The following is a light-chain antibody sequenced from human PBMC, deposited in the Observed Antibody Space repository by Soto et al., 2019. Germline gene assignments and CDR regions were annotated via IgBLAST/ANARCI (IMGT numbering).Light chain of an antibody. J-gene: IGKJ2*01. CDR2: GAS. CDR3: QQRSNWPPT. Sequence: EIVLTQSPGTLSLSPGERATLSCRASQSLSSSYLAWYQQKPGQAPRLLIYGASSRATGIPDRFSGSRSGTGFTLTISRLEPEDFAVYYCQQRSNWPPTFGQGTKLEIK. CDR1: QSLSSSY. V-gene: IGKV3D-20*02.